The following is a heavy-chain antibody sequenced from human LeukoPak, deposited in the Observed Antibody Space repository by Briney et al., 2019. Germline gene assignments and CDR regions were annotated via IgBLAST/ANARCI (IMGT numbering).Heavy chain of an antibody. CDR1: GFTFSSYA. CDR2: ISYDGSNK. V-gene: IGHV3-30*04. J-gene: IGHJ4*02. D-gene: IGHD3-22*01. CDR3: AREGPRTMIVVVITTVYYFDY. Sequence: PGRSLRLSCAASGFTFSSYAMHWVRQAPGKGLEWVAVISYDGSNKYYADSVKGRFTISRDNSKNTLYLQMNSLRAEDTAVYYCAREGPRTMIVVVITTVYYFDYWGQGTLVTVSS.